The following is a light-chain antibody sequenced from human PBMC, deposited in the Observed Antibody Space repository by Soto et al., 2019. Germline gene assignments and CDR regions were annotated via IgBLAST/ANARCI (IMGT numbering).Light chain of an antibody. CDR2: DAS. Sequence: ILMTQSPATLSVSPGARATLSCRASQSVSNNLAWYQQKPGQAPRLLIYDASTRATGIPARFSGSGSGTEFTLTISGLQSEDFAVYYCQQNNNWPPWTLGQGTKGEIK. V-gene: IGKV3-15*01. J-gene: IGKJ1*01. CDR3: QQNNNWPPWT. CDR1: QSVSNN.